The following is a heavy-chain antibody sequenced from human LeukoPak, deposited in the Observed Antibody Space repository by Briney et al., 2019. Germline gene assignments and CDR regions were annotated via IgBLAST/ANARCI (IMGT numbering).Heavy chain of an antibody. Sequence: SETLSLTCTVSGGSISSSSYYWGWIRQPPGKGLEWIGSIYYSGSTYYNPSLKSRVTISVDTSKKQFSLKLSSVTAADPAVYYCASGYYDILTGYYVPFDYWGQGTLVTVSS. CDR3: ASGYYDILTGYYVPFDY. J-gene: IGHJ4*02. V-gene: IGHV4-39*01. CDR1: GGSISSSSYY. CDR2: IYYSGST. D-gene: IGHD3-9*01.